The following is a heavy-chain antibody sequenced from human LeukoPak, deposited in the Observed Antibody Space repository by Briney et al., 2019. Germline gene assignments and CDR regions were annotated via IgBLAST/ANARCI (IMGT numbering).Heavy chain of an antibody. V-gene: IGHV3-48*03. D-gene: IGHD3-3*01. CDR2: ISSSGSTL. Sequence: PGGSLRLSCAASGFTFSSYEMNWVRQAPGKGLERVSYISSSGSTLYYADSVKGRFTISRNNAKNSLYLQMNSLRAEDTAVYYCARDQGYYDFWSGYYGAGAFDIWGQGTMVTVSS. CDR3: ARDQGYYDFWSGYYGAGAFDI. J-gene: IGHJ3*02. CDR1: GFTFSSYE.